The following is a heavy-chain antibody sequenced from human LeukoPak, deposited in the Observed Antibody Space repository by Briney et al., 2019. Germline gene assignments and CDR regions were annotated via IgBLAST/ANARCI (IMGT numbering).Heavy chain of an antibody. CDR3: ARTCCSETSKFDY. V-gene: IGHV1-46*01. Sequence: ASVKVSCKASGYTFTSYYMHWVRQAPGQGLEWMGVINPSGDGTSYAQKFQGRVTMTRNVSTSTVYMELSSLRSEDTAVNYCARTCCSETSKFDYWGQGTLVAVSS. J-gene: IGHJ4*02. CDR2: INPSGDGT. CDR1: GYTFTSYY. D-gene: IGHD2-15*01.